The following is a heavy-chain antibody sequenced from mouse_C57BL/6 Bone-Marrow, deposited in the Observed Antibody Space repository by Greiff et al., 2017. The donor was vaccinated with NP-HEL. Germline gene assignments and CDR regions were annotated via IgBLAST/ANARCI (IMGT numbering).Heavy chain of an antibody. CDR1: GFTFSDYY. CDR3: ARDLDSSGYNAMDY. V-gene: IGHV5-16*01. D-gene: IGHD3-2*02. J-gene: IGHJ4*01. CDR2: INYDGSST. Sequence: EVKLVESEGGLVQPGRSMKLSCTASGFTFSDYYMAWVRQVPEKGLEWVANINYDGSSTYYLDSLKSRFIISRDNAKNILYLQMSSLKSEDTATYYCARDLDSSGYNAMDYWGQGTSVTVSS.